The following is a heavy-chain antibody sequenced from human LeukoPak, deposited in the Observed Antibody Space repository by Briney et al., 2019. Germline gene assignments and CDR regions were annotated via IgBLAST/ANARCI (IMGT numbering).Heavy chain of an antibody. CDR2: ISSSSSYI. J-gene: IGHJ1*01. V-gene: IGHV3-21*04. D-gene: IGHD3-22*01. CDR1: GFTFSSYS. Sequence: GGSLRLSCAASGFTFSSYSMNWVRQAPGKGLEWVSSISSSSSYIYYADSVKGRFTISRDNAKNSMYLQMNSLRAEDTAVYYCARGQYDRSPFLQHWGQGTLVTVSS. CDR3: ARGQYDRSPFLQH.